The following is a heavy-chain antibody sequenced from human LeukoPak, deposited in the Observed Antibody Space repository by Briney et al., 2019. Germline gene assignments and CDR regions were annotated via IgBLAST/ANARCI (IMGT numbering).Heavy chain of an antibody. Sequence: GGSVSLFCAASGFNFSSYSMIWVRQARGKALEGVSYISSSSSYIYYADSVKGRFTISSDNAENSLYLQMNSLRAEDTAVYYCARSTNGYNSDYGMDVWGQGTTVTVSS. CDR2: ISSSSSYI. CDR3: ARSTNGYNSDYGMDV. CDR1: GFNFSSYS. J-gene: IGHJ6*02. D-gene: IGHD5-24*01. V-gene: IGHV3-21*01.